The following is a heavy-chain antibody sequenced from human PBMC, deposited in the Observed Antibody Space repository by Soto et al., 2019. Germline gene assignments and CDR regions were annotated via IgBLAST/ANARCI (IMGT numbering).Heavy chain of an antibody. CDR2: INHSGST. CDR1: GGPFSGYY. V-gene: IGHV4-34*01. Sequence: SETLSLTCAVYGGPFSGYYWSWIRQPPGKGLEWIGEINHSGSTNYNPSLKSRVTISIDKSKNQFSLKMSSATAADTAVYYCARGNYDNYGHFDYWGQGIPVTVSS. D-gene: IGHD4-17*01. CDR3: ARGNYDNYGHFDY. J-gene: IGHJ4*02.